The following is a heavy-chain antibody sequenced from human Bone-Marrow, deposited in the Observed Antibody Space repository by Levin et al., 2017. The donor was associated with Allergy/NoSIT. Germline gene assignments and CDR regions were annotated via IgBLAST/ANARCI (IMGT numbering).Heavy chain of an antibody. CDR1: GGSVSSDNYF. CDR3: ARDHWLRTSGWGFDY. CDR2: VSYSRGT. V-gene: IGHV4-61*01. D-gene: IGHD2-2*01. Sequence: SQTLSLPCTVSGGSVSSDNYFWSWIRQPPGKELEWIGYVSYSRGTNYNPSLKSRVTISVDTSKNQFSLKLTSVTPADTAVYYCARDHWLRTSGWGFDYWGLGTLVTVSS. J-gene: IGHJ4*02.